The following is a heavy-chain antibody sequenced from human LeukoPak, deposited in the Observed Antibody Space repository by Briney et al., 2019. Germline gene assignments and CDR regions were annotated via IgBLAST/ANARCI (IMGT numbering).Heavy chain of an antibody. V-gene: IGHV4-59*02. CDR1: GGSVGSHY. CDR2: IDHGGST. D-gene: IGHD2-15*01. Sequence: SETLSLTCTVSGGSVGSHYWSWIRQLPGKGLEWIGYIDHGGSTRYSPSLKSRLTMSLDRSKNQFSLKLSSVAAADTAIYYCARKLIAAYATGSFDYWGQGTPVTVSS. CDR3: ARKLIAAYATGSFDY. J-gene: IGHJ4*02.